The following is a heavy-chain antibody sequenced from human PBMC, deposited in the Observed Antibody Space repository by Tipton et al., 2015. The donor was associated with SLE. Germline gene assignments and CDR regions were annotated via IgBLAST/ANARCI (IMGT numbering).Heavy chain of an antibody. CDR1: GFTFSDYA. CDR3: ARGHYGMDA. CDR2: IKKDGSEK. V-gene: IGHV3-7*01. J-gene: IGHJ6*02. Sequence: SLRLSCATSGFTFSDYAMNWVRQAPGAALEWVASIKKDGSEKYYVESVKGRFTISRDNAKNSLFLQMNSLRGEDTAVYYCARGHYGMDAWGQGATVTVSS.